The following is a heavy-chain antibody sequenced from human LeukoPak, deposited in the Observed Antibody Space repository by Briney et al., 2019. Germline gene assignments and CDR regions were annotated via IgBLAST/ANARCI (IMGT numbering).Heavy chain of an antibody. CDR3: ARARGYCSSTSCYTGWRYFDY. D-gene: IGHD2-2*02. CDR1: GGSFSGYY. Sequence: SETLSLTCAVYGGSFSGYYWSWLRQPPGKGLEWIGEINHSGSTNYNPSLKSRVTISVDTSKNQFSLKLSSVTAADTAVYYCARARGYCSSTSCYTGWRYFDYWGQGTLVTVSS. J-gene: IGHJ4*02. V-gene: IGHV4-34*01. CDR2: INHSGST.